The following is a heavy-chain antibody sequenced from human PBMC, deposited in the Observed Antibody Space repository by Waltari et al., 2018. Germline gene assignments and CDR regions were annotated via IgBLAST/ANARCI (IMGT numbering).Heavy chain of an antibody. Sequence: QVQLQESGPGLVKPSETLSLTCTVSGGSISSYYWSWIRQPPGKGLEWIGYIYSSGSTNYTPSLKSRVTISVDTSKNQFSLKLSSVTAADTAVYYCARSTSIAAPGGYWGQGTLVTVSS. J-gene: IGHJ4*02. V-gene: IGHV4-59*01. CDR3: ARSTSIAAPGGY. CDR2: IYSSGST. CDR1: GGSISSYY. D-gene: IGHD6-6*01.